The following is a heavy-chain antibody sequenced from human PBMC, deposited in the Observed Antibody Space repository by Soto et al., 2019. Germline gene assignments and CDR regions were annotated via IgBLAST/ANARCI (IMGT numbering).Heavy chain of an antibody. CDR1: GFTFSNAW. CDR3: TTDLFIAAADAFDI. CDR2: IKSKTDGGTT. V-gene: IGHV3-15*01. J-gene: IGHJ3*02. Sequence: GGSLRLSCAASGFTFSNAWMSWVRQAPGKGLEWVGRIKSKTDGGTTDYAAPVKGRFTISRDDSKNTLYLQMNSLKTEDTAVYYCTTDLFIAAADAFDIWGQGTMVTVSS. D-gene: IGHD6-13*01.